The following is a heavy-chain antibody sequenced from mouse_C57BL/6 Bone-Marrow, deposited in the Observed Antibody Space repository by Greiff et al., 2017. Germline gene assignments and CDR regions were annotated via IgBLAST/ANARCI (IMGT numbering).Heavy chain of an antibody. V-gene: IGHV5-15*01. CDR2: ISNLAYSI. CDR1: GFTFSDYG. J-gene: IGHJ4*01. CDR3: ARLGYRDAMDY. Sequence: EVHLVESGGGLVQPGGSLKLSCAASGFTFSDYGMAWVRQAPRKGPAWVAFISNLAYSIYYADTVTGRFTISRENAKNTLYLEMSSLRSEDTAMYYCARLGYRDAMDYWGQGTSVTVSS. D-gene: IGHD2-14*01.